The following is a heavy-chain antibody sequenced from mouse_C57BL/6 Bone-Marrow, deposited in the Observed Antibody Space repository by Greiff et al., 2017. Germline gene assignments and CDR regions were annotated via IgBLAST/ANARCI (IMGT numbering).Heavy chain of an antibody. V-gene: IGHV14-4*01. CDR3: TTEDYYGSSWFAY. CDR2: IDPENGDT. D-gene: IGHD1-1*01. CDR1: GFNIKDDY. J-gene: IGHJ3*01. Sequence: VQLKESGAELVRPGASVKLSCTASGFNIKDDYMHWVKQRPEQGLEWIGWIDPENGDTEYASKFQGKATITADTSSNTAYLQLSSLTYEDTAVYYCTTEDYYGSSWFAYWGQGTLVTVSA.